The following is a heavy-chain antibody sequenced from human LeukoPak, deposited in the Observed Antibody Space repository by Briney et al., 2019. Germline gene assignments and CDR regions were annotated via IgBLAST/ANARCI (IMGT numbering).Heavy chain of an antibody. CDR1: GYTFTGYF. CDR3: ARDLYSGRYYGSGSYFPLFY. V-gene: IGHV1-2*02. CDR2: INPNSGDT. D-gene: IGHD3-10*01. Sequence: ASVKVSCKASGYTFTGYFIHWVRQAPGQGLEWMGWINPNSGDTNYAQKFQGSVTMTRDTSSNTAYMELSRLRSDDTAVYYCARDLYSGRYYGSGSYFPLFYWGQGTLVTVSS. J-gene: IGHJ4*02.